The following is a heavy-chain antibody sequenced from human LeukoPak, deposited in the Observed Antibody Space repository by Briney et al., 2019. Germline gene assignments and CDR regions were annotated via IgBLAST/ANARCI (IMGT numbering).Heavy chain of an antibody. J-gene: IGHJ4*02. CDR2: TSGGGDTT. CDR1: GFTFSSYA. D-gene: IGHD3-9*01. CDR3: AKAANYDILTGYYLDY. V-gene: IGHV3-23*01. Sequence: GGSLRLSCAASGFTFSSYAMSWVRQAPGKGLDWVSVTSGGGDTTYYADSVKGRFTISRDNSKNTLYLQMNNLRAEDTAIYYCAKAANYDILTGYYLDYWGQGTLVTVSS.